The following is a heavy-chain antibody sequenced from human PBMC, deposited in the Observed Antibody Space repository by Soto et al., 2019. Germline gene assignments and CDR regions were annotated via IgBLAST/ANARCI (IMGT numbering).Heavy chain of an antibody. CDR2: INPSGGST. J-gene: IGHJ3*02. Sequence: ASVKVSCKASGYTFTSYYMHWVRQAPGQGLEWMGIINPSGGSTSYAQKFQGRVTMTRDTSTSTVYMELSSLRSEDTAVYYCAREYKWLPREDAFDIWGQGTMVTVSS. D-gene: IGHD6-19*01. V-gene: IGHV1-46*01. CDR3: AREYKWLPREDAFDI. CDR1: GYTFTSYY.